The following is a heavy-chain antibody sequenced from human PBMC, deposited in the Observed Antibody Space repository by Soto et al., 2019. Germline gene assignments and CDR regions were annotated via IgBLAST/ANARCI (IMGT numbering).Heavy chain of an antibody. D-gene: IGHD5-18*01. CDR1: GFTVSSNY. Sequence: LRLSCAASGFTVSSNYMSWVRQAPGKGLEWVSVIYSGGSTYYADSVKGRFTISRDNSKNTLYLQMNSLRAEDTAVYYCARDGGSGYSYGYPFDYWGQGTLVTVSS. V-gene: IGHV3-53*01. CDR2: IYSGGST. CDR3: ARDGGSGYSYGYPFDY. J-gene: IGHJ4*02.